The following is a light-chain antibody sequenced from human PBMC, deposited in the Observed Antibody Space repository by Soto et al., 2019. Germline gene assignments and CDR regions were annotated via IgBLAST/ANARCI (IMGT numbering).Light chain of an antibody. CDR1: QSVSSN. V-gene: IGKV3-11*01. J-gene: IGKJ4*01. CDR3: QQRSNWSLT. CDR2: DAS. Sequence: EIMMTQSPATLSVSPGARVPLSCRASQSVSSNLAWYQQKPGQAPRLLIYDASNRATGIPARFSGSGSGTDFTLTISSLEPEDFAVYYCQQRSNWSLTFGGGTKVDIK.